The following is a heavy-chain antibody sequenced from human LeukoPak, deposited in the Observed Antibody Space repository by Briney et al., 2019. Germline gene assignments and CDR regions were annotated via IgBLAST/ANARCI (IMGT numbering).Heavy chain of an antibody. CDR1: GGSFSGYY. CDR3: ARVGLYGSETIDY. CDR2: INHSGST. J-gene: IGHJ4*02. Sequence: SETLSLTCAVYGGSFSGYYWSWIRQPPGKGLEWIGEINHSGSTNYNPSLKSRVTISVDTSKNQFSLKLSSVTAADTAVYYCARVGLYGSETIDYWGQGTLVTVSS. V-gene: IGHV4-34*01. D-gene: IGHD3-10*01.